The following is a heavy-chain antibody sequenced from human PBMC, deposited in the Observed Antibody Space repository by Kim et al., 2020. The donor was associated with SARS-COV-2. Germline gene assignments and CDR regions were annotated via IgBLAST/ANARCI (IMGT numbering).Heavy chain of an antibody. J-gene: IGHJ2*01. CDR2: INHSGST. Sequence: SQTLSLTCAVYGGSFSGYYWIWIRQPPGKGLEWIGEINHSGSTNYNPSLKSRVTISVDTSKNQFSLKLSSVTAADTAVYYCARGRTLVQGHPRRYFDLWGRGTLVTVSS. V-gene: IGHV4-34*01. CDR3: ARGRTLVQGHPRRYFDL. D-gene: IGHD3-10*01. CDR1: GGSFSGYY.